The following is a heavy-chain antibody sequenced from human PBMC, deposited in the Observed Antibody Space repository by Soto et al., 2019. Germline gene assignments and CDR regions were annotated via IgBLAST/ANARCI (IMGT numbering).Heavy chain of an antibody. J-gene: IGHJ5*02. CDR1: GFTFSSFT. CDR3: TRDASRDSSARGWFDP. D-gene: IGHD6-13*01. CDR2: ISSNSAYI. Sequence: GGSLRLSCAASGFTFSSFTMNWVRQAPGKGLEWVSTISSNSAYIYYTDALRGRFTISRDNAKNSLHLQMNSLRAEDTAVYYCTRDASRDSSARGWFDPWGPGTLVTVSS. V-gene: IGHV3-21*01.